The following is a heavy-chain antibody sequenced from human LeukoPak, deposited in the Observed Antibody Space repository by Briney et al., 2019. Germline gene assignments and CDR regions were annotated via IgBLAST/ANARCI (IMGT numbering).Heavy chain of an antibody. D-gene: IGHD6-6*01. CDR1: GFTFSDYF. J-gene: IGHJ4*02. CDR2: IYSGGST. V-gene: IGHV3-53*01. Sequence: GGSLRLSCAASGFTFSDYFMNWVRQAPGKGLEWVSVIYSGGSTYYADSVKGRFTISRDNSKNTLYLQMNSLRAEDTAVYYCASIAARPFDYWGQGTLVTVSS. CDR3: ASIAARPFDY.